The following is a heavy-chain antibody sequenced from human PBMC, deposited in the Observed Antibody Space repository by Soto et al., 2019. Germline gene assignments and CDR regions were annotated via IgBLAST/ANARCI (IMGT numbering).Heavy chain of an antibody. J-gene: IGHJ4*02. D-gene: IGHD5-12*01. CDR2: IYYSGST. Sequence: QVQLQESGPGLVKPSETLSLTCTVSGGSISSYYWSWIRQPPGKGLEWIGYIYYSGSTNYNPSLKSRVTISVDTSKNQFSLKLSSVTAADTAVYYCARHHPGGYSGYDIDYWGQGTLVTVSS. V-gene: IGHV4-59*08. CDR3: ARHHPGGYSGYDIDY. CDR1: GGSISSYY.